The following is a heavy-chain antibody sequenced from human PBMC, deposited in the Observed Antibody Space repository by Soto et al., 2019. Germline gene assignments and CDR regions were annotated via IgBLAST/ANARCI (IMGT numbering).Heavy chain of an antibody. CDR3: TRALYVLRYYGRMAV. Sequence: GGSLRLSCAASGFTFSSYGMHWVRQAPGKGLEWVAVIWYDGSNKYYADSVKGRFTISRDNSKNTLYLQMNRLRAEDTAVYYCTRALYVLRYYGRMAVWGQGTTVTVSS. CDR2: IWYDGSNK. CDR1: GFTFSSYG. D-gene: IGHD3-9*01. V-gene: IGHV3-33*01. J-gene: IGHJ6*02.